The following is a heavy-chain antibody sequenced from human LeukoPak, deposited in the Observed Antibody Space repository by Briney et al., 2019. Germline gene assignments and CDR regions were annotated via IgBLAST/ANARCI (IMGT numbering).Heavy chain of an antibody. CDR1: GYSISSGHY. V-gene: IGHV4-38-2*02. Sequence: SETLSLTCTVSGYSISSGHYWGWIRQPPGKGLEWIGSIYRSGNTFYNPSLKSRVTISVDTSKNQFSLKLSSVTAADTAVYYCVRGGYIYDSSGYYARFDYWGQGTLVTVSS. CDR2: IYRSGNT. CDR3: VRGGYIYDSSGYYARFDY. D-gene: IGHD3-22*01. J-gene: IGHJ4*02.